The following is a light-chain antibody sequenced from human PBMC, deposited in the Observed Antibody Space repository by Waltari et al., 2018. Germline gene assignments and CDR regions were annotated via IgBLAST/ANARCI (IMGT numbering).Light chain of an antibody. J-gene: IGKJ1*01. CDR2: AAS. Sequence: MTQSPATLSVSPGERVTITCRASQGISSYLAWYQQKPGKAPTVLIYAASTLQSGVPSSFSGSGSGTDFTLTISCLQSEDFAIYFCQQYYSNPATFGQGTKVEIK. CDR1: QGISSY. CDR3: QQYYSNPAT. V-gene: IGKV1-8*01.